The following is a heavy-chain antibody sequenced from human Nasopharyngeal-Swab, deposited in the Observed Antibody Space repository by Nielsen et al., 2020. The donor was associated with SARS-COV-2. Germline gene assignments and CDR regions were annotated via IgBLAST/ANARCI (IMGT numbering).Heavy chain of an antibody. CDR3: SRGRDFSFDS. J-gene: IGHJ4*02. CDR1: GDSVSSHSAG. V-gene: IGHV6-1*01. D-gene: IGHD3-3*01. Sequence: SQTLSLTCAISGDSVSSHSAGWNWIRQSPSRGLEWLGRTLYRSKWYNDYAASVKSRIAVNPDTSKNQFSLQLNSVTPEDTAVYSCSRGRDFSFDSWGQGTLVTASS. CDR2: TLYRSKWYN.